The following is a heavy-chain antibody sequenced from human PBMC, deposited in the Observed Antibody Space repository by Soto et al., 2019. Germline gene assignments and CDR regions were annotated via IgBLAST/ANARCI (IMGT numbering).Heavy chain of an antibody. Sequence: SETLSLTCTVSGGSISSGDYYWSWIRQPPGKGLEWIGYIYYSGSTYYNPSLKSRITTSVDTSKNQFSLKLSSVTAADTAVYYCAIIRHGSGSYYFDYWGQGTLVTVSS. V-gene: IGHV4-30-4*01. CDR2: IYYSGST. CDR3: AIIRHGSGSYYFDY. J-gene: IGHJ4*02. CDR1: GGSISSGDYY. D-gene: IGHD3-10*01.